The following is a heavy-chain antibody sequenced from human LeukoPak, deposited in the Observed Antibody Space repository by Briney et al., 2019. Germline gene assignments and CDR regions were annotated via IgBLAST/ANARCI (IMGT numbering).Heavy chain of an antibody. CDR3: TTLGYSSSWYFRKIGDY. D-gene: IGHD6-13*01. V-gene: IGHV3-15*01. Sequence: NSGGSLRLSCAVSGFTFSNAWMSWVRQAPGKGLEWVGRIKSKTDGGTTDYAAPVKGRFTISRDDSKNTLYLQMNSLKTEDTAVYYCTTLGYSSSWYFRKIGDYWGQGTLVTVSS. CDR1: GFTFSNAW. J-gene: IGHJ4*02. CDR2: IKSKTDGGTT.